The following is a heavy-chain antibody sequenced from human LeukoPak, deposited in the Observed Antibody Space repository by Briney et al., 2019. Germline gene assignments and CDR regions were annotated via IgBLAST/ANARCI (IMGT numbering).Heavy chain of an antibody. CDR3: ASSFSSGWRTDH. J-gene: IGHJ4*02. D-gene: IGHD6-19*01. CDR1: GFTFSDYY. V-gene: IGHV3-11*04. CDR2: ISSSGSTI. Sequence: PGGSLRLSCAASGFTFSDYYMSWIRQAPGKGLEWVSYISSSGSTIYYADSVKGRFTISRDNAKNSLYLQMHSLRVEDTGVYYCASSFSSGWRTDHWGQGTLVTVSS.